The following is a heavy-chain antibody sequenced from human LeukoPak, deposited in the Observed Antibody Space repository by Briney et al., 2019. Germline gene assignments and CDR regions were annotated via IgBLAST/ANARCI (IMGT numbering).Heavy chain of an antibody. Sequence: SETLSLTCTVSGGSISSYYWSWIRQPPGKGLEWIGYIYYSGSTYYNPSLKSRVTISVDTSKNQFSLKLSSVTAADTAVYYCARVGDGEIDYWGQGTLVTVSS. D-gene: IGHD5-24*01. J-gene: IGHJ4*02. CDR1: GGSISSYY. CDR3: ARVGDGEIDY. CDR2: IYYSGST. V-gene: IGHV4-59*01.